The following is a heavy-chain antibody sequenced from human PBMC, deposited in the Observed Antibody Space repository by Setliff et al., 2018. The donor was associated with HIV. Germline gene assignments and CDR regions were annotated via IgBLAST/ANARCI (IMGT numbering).Heavy chain of an antibody. CDR2: IIPILGIA. CDR1: GGTFSSYV. CDR3: ARQWLSPHKRAFDI. D-gene: IGHD3-22*01. J-gene: IGHJ3*02. V-gene: IGHV1-69*10. Sequence: GASVKVSCKASGGTFSSYVISWVRQAPGQGLEWMGGIIPILGIASYSQKFQGRVTITADKSTSTAYMELSSLRSEDTAVYYCARQWLSPHKRAFDIWGQGTMVTVSS.